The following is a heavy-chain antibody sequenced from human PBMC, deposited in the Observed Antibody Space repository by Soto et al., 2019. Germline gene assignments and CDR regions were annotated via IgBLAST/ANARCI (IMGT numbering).Heavy chain of an antibody. V-gene: IGHV5-51*01. Sequence: GAALKISGEGCGYTFTSYWIAWVRQMPGKGLEWMGIIYPGDSDTRYSPSFQGQITISADKSISTAYLQWSSLKASDTAMYFCARPGSQTGKFYYYGLDVWGQGTTVTVSS. CDR1: GYTFTSYW. CDR3: ARPGSQTGKFYYYGLDV. J-gene: IGHJ6*02. CDR2: IYPGDSDT. D-gene: IGHD3-10*01.